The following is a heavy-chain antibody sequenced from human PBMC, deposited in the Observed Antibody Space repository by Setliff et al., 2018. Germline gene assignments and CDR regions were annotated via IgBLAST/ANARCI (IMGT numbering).Heavy chain of an antibody. CDR1: GGSISSYY. CDR3: ARASSYGYDF. CDR2: ISSSGSLI. Sequence: LSLTCTVSGGSISSYYWSWIRQTPGKGLEWVAYISSSGSLIYYPDSVKGRFTISRDNAKNSLYLQMNSLRAEDTAVYYCARASSYGYDFWGQGTLVTVSS. J-gene: IGHJ4*02. V-gene: IGHV3-11*01. D-gene: IGHD5-18*01.